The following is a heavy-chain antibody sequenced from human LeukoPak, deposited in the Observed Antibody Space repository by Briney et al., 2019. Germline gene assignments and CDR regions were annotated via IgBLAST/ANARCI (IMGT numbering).Heavy chain of an antibody. CDR2: INSDGSST. V-gene: IGHV3-74*01. D-gene: IGHD6-19*01. Sequence: HPGGSLRLSCAASRFTFSSYWMHWVRQAPGKGLVWVSRINSDGSSTSYADSVKGRFTISRDNAKNTLYLQMSSLRAEDTAVYYCARRGIISGWYWAYYFDYWGQGTLVTVSS. CDR3: ARRGIISGWYWAYYFDY. J-gene: IGHJ4*02. CDR1: RFTFSSYW.